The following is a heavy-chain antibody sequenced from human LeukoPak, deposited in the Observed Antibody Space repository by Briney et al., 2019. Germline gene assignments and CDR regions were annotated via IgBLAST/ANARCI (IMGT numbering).Heavy chain of an antibody. CDR1: GYTFTSYD. D-gene: IGHD3-10*01. J-gene: IGHJ5*02. CDR3: ARGPSRDYGSGSSWFDP. CDR2: MNPNSGNT. V-gene: IGHV1-8*01. Sequence: ASVKVSCKASGYTFTSYDINWVRQVTGQGLEWMGWMNPNSGNTGYAQKFQGRVTMTRNTSISTAYMELSSLRSEDTVVYYCARGPSRDYGSGSSWFDPWGQGTLVTVSS.